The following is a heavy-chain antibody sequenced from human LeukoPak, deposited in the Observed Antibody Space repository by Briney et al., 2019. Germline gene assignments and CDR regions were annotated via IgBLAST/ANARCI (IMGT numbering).Heavy chain of an antibody. J-gene: IGHJ4*02. Sequence: PSETLSLTCTVSGGSISSYYWSWIRQPPGKGLEWIGYIYYSGSTNYNPSLKSRVTISVDTSKNQFSLKLSSVTAADTAVYYCARGESGGSGRYYFDYWGQGTLVTVSS. V-gene: IGHV4-59*01. CDR3: ARGESGGSGRYYFDY. CDR2: IYYSGST. CDR1: GGSISSYY. D-gene: IGHD3-10*01.